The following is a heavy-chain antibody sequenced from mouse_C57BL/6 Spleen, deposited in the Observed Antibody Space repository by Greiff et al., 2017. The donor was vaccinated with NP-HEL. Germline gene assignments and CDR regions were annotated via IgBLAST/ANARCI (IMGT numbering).Heavy chain of an antibody. Sequence: VQLQQSGPELVKPGASVKISCKASGYAFSSSWMNWVKQRPGKGLEWIGRIYPGDGDTNYNGKFKGKATRTADKSSSTAYMQLSSLTSEDSAVYFCAREGVYDYNYYAMDYWGQGTSVTVSS. CDR1: GYAFSSSW. D-gene: IGHD2-4*01. CDR2: IYPGDGDT. V-gene: IGHV1-82*01. J-gene: IGHJ4*01. CDR3: AREGVYDYNYYAMDY.